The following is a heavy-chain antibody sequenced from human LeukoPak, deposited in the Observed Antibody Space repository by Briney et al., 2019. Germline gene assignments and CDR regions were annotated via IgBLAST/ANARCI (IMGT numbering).Heavy chain of an antibody. CDR3: ARPLDYGDYSAFDI. V-gene: IGHV3-21*01. CDR1: GFTFSSYS. D-gene: IGHD4-17*01. CDR2: ISSSSSYI. J-gene: IGHJ3*02. Sequence: PGGSLRLSCAASGFTFSSYSMNWVRQAPGKGLEWVSSISSSSSYIYYADSVKGRFTISRDNAKNSLYLQVNSLRAEDTAAYYCARPLDYGDYSAFDIWGQGTMVTVSS.